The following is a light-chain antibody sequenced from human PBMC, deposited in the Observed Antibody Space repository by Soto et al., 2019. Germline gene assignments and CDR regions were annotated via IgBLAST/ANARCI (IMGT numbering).Light chain of an antibody. V-gene: IGKV3-15*01. CDR3: QQYNIWPLT. CDR1: QSVSSN. J-gene: IGKJ4*01. Sequence: EIWMTQSPATLSVSPGERATLSCRASQSVSSNLAWYQQKPGQAPRLLIYGESTRATSLPARFSGSGSGTEFTLTFSSMQSEDFAVYYCQQYNIWPLTFGGGTKVEIK. CDR2: GES.